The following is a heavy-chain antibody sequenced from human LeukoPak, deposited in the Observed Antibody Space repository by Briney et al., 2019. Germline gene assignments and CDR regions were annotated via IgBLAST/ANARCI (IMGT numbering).Heavy chain of an antibody. Sequence: SETLSLTCTVSGGSISSYYWSWIRQPPGKRLEWIGEINHSGSTNYNPSLKSRVTISVDTSKNQFSLKVSSVTAADTAVYYCARARARPGDRYDYWGQGTLVTVSS. CDR2: INHSGST. J-gene: IGHJ4*02. CDR1: GGSISSYY. CDR3: ARARARPGDRYDY. D-gene: IGHD7-27*01. V-gene: IGHV4-34*01.